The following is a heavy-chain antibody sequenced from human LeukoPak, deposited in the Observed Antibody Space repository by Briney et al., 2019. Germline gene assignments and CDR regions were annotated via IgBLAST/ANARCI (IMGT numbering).Heavy chain of an antibody. D-gene: IGHD2-2*01. Sequence: SVTLSLTCTVSGGSISSYYWSWIRQPPGKGLEWIGYIYYSGSTNYNPSLKSRVTISVDTSKNQFSLKLSSVTAADTAVYYCARGIPGGGVPAAMGDFWGQGTLVTVSS. CDR2: IYYSGST. V-gene: IGHV4-59*01. CDR1: GGSISSYY. CDR3: ARGIPGGGVPAAMGDF. J-gene: IGHJ4*02.